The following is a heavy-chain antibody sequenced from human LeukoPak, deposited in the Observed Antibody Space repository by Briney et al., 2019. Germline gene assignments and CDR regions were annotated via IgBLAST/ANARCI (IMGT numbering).Heavy chain of an antibody. CDR3: ARRGSYRPKGVDY. D-gene: IGHD3-16*02. V-gene: IGHV1-2*02. CDR1: GYTFTGHY. CDR2: INPNSGGT. Sequence: GASVKVSCKASGYTFTGHYMHWVRQAPGQGLEWMGWINPNSGGTNYAQKFQGRVTMTRDTSISTAYMELSRLRSDDTAVYYCARRGSYRPKGVDYWGQGTLVTVSS. J-gene: IGHJ4*02.